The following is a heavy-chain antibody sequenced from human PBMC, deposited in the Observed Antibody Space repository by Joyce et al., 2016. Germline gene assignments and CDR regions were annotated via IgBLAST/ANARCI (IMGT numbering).Heavy chain of an antibody. CDR2: HNPNSGNT. CDR3: SRRSCSGGSCYGEFYFYYSAMDV. CDR1: GYTFTSYD. V-gene: IGHV1-8*01. D-gene: IGHD2-15*01. Sequence: AQLVQSGAEVKKPGPSVKVSCNASGYTFTSYDINWVRQATEQGLEWKGWHNPNSGNTGYAQNCQGRVTMTRSTSISTAYMELSSLRSEDTAVYYCSRRSCSGGSCYGEFYFYYSAMDVWGQGTTVTVSS. J-gene: IGHJ6*02.